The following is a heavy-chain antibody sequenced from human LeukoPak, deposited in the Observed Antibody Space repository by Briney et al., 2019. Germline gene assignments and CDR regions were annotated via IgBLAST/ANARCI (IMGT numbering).Heavy chain of an antibody. CDR1: GGSISSYY. D-gene: IGHD3-3*01. CDR3: AAGEAYYDSWSGYYLWNWFDP. J-gene: IGHJ5*02. Sequence: SETLSLTCTVSGGSISSYYWSWIRQPPGKGLEWIGYIYYSGSTNYNPSLKSRVTISVDTSKNQFSLKLSSVTAADTAVYYCAAGEAYYDSWSGYYLWNWFDPWGQGTLVTVSS. V-gene: IGHV4-59*01. CDR2: IYYSGST.